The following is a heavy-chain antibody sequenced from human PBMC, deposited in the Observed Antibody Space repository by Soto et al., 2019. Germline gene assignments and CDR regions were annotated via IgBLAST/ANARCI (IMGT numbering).Heavy chain of an antibody. CDR2: IYWNDDK. D-gene: IGHD2-2*01. J-gene: IGHJ5*02. CDR3: AHSFGLEKGYCSSTSCIFWFDP. Sequence: GSGPTLVNPPQTLTLTCTFSGFSLSTSGVGVGWIRQPPGKALEWLALIYWNDDKRYSPSLKSRLTITKDTSKNQVVLTMTNMDPVDTATYYCAHSFGLEKGYCSSTSCIFWFDPWGQGTLVTVSS. CDR1: GFSLSTSGVG. V-gene: IGHV2-5*01.